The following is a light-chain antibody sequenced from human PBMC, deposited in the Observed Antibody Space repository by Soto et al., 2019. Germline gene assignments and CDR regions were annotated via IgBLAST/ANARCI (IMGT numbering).Light chain of an antibody. CDR1: SSDVGGYNY. CDR3: SSYSGGNSF. J-gene: IGLJ1*01. V-gene: IGLV2-8*01. Sequence: QSALAQPPSASGSPGQSVTISCTGTSSDVGGYNYVSWYQQHPGKAPKLMIYEVSKRPSGVPDRLSGSKSGNTASLTVSGIKAEDEADYYCSSYSGGNSFFGTGTKVXVL. CDR2: EVS.